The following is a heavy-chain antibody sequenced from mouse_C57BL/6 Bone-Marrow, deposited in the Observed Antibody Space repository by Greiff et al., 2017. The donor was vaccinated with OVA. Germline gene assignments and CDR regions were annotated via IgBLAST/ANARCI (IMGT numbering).Heavy chain of an antibody. V-gene: IGHV1-5*01. CDR3: TREGTAQATAWFAY. CDR2: IYPGNSDT. CDR1: GYTFTSYW. D-gene: IGHD3-1*01. Sequence: EVQLQQSGTVLARPGASVKMSCKTSGYTFTSYWMHWVKQRPGQGLEWIGAIYPGNSDTSYNQKFKGKAKLTAVTSASTAYMELSSLTNEDSAVYYCTREGTAQATAWFAYWGQGTLVTVAA. J-gene: IGHJ3*01.